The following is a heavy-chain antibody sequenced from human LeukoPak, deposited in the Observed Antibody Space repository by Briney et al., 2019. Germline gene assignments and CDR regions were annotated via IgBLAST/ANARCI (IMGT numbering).Heavy chain of an antibody. D-gene: IGHD3-10*01. CDR3: ARTFVTYYYGSGSYYYFDY. J-gene: IGHJ4*02. Sequence: GASVKVSCKASGGTFSSYAISWVRQAPGQGLEWMGGIIPTFGTANYAQKFQGRVTITADESTSTAYMELSSLRSEDTAVYYCARTFVTYYYGSGSYYYFDYWGQGTLVTVSS. V-gene: IGHV1-69*13. CDR1: GGTFSSYA. CDR2: IIPTFGTA.